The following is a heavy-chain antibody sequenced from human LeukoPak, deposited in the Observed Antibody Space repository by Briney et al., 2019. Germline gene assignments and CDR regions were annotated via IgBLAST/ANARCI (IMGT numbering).Heavy chain of an antibody. Sequence: GGSLRLSCAASRFTFSNYAMSWVRQAPGKGLEWVSTISVGGGGTDYTDSLRGRFIISRDISKNTVYLQMNNLRAEDTAVYFCAKSDGSFSTYCFDCWGQGTLVTVAS. CDR2: ISVGGGGT. J-gene: IGHJ4*02. CDR3: AKSDGSFSTYCFDC. CDR1: RFTFSNYA. D-gene: IGHD1-26*01. V-gene: IGHV3-23*01.